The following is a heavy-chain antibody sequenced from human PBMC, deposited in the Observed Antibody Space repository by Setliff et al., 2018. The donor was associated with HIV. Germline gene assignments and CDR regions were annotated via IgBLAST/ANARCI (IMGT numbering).Heavy chain of an antibody. Sequence: ASETLSLTCTVSGYSISSGYSWGWIRQPPGKGLEWIGSIHHGGSTYYNPSLKSRVTMSLDTSKTQFSLTLRSVTAADTAVYYCASAGPYCGDDCPYNWLTPWGQGTLVTVSS. J-gene: IGHJ5*02. V-gene: IGHV4-38-2*02. CDR3: ASAGPYCGDDCPYNWLTP. D-gene: IGHD2-21*02. CDR2: IHHGGST. CDR1: GYSISSGYS.